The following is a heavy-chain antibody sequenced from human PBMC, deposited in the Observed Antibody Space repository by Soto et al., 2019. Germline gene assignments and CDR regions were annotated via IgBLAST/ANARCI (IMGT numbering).Heavy chain of an antibody. D-gene: IGHD3-9*01. Sequence: LRLSCAASGFPFSSYWMHWVRHTPGKGLDWVARISGDGVTTYYADSVTGRFTVSRDNAKNTLSLQISGLRAEDTAVYYCAREYYGLLTGYYTDYWGQGTLVTVSS. J-gene: IGHJ4*02. CDR2: ISGDGVTT. CDR3: AREYYGLLTGYYTDY. CDR1: GFPFSSYW. V-gene: IGHV3-74*01.